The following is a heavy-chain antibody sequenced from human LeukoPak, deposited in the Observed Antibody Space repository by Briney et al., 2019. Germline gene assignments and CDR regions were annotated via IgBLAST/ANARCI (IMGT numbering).Heavy chain of an antibody. V-gene: IGHV3-33*01. D-gene: IGHD1-26*01. CDR1: GFTFSSYG. J-gene: IGHJ6*03. Sequence: GRSLRLSCAASGFTFSSYGMHWVRQAPGKGLEWVAVIWYDGSNKYYADSVKGRFTISRDNSKNTLYLQMNSLRAEDTAVYYRARRTPLVGATGYYYYYMDVWGKGTTVTVSS. CDR3: ARRTPLVGATGYYYYYMDV. CDR2: IWYDGSNK.